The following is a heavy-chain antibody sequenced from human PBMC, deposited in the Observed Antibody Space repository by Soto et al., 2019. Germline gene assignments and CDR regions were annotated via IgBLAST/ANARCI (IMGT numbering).Heavy chain of an antibody. CDR3: AKGSNRNYYDSSGYGGYYYYYGMDV. V-gene: IGHV3-23*01. D-gene: IGHD3-22*01. CDR2: ISGSGDST. J-gene: IGHJ6*02. CDR1: GFTFSSYA. Sequence: GVSLRLSCAASGFTFSSYAMSWVRQAPGKGLEWVSAISGSGDSTYYADSVKGRFTISRDNSKNTLYLQMNSLRAEDTAVYYCAKGSNRNYYDSSGYGGYYYYYGMDVWGQGTTVTVSS.